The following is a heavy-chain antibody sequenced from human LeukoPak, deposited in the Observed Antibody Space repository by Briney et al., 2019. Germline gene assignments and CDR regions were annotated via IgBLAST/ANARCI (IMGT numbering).Heavy chain of an antibody. CDR3: ARDLAAAGTPSEENHDAFDI. Sequence: ASVKVSCKASGYTFTGYYMHWVRQAPGQGLEWMGWINPNSGGTNYAQKFQGRVTMTRDTSTSTVYMELSSLRSEDTAVYYCARDLAAAGTPSEENHDAFDIWGQGTMVTVSS. CDR1: GYTFTGYY. CDR2: INPNSGGT. D-gene: IGHD6-13*01. V-gene: IGHV1-2*02. J-gene: IGHJ3*02.